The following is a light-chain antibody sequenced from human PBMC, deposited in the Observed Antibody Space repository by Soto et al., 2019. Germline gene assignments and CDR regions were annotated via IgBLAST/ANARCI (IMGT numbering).Light chain of an antibody. V-gene: IGLV2-14*01. J-gene: IGLJ2*01. Sequence: QSVLTQPASVSGSPGQSITISCPGTSSDIGGYNYVSWYQQHPGKAPKLIIFDVSNRPSGVSNRFSGSKSGNTASLTISGLQAEDGADYYCSSYTTSNTVDLFGGGTKVTVL. CDR2: DVS. CDR3: SSYTTSNTVDL. CDR1: SSDIGGYNY.